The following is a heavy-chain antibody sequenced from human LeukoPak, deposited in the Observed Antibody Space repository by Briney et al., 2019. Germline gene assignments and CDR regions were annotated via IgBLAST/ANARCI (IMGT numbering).Heavy chain of an antibody. V-gene: IGHV3-23*01. CDR1: GFTFSSYA. CDR2: ISGSGGST. D-gene: IGHD3-10*01. J-gene: IGHJ6*03. CDR3: AKADYYGSGSYYSFYMDV. Sequence: GGSLRLSCAASGFTFSSYAMSWVRQAPGKGLEWVSAISGSGGSTYYADSVKGQFTISRDNSKNTLYLQMNSLRAEDTAVYYCAKADYYGSGSYYSFYMDVWGKGTTVTVSS.